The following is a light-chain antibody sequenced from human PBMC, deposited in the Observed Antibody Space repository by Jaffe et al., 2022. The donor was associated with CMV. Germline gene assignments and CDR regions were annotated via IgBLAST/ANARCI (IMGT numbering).Light chain of an antibody. CDR3: QQRSNFWT. Sequence: EIVLTQSPATLSLSPGERATLSCRASQNVNSYLAWYQQKPGQAPRLLIYDASNRATGIPARFSGGGSGTDFTLTISSLEPEDFAVYYCQQRSNFWTFGQGTKVEVK. J-gene: IGKJ1*01. V-gene: IGKV3-11*01. CDR1: QNVNSY. CDR2: DAS.